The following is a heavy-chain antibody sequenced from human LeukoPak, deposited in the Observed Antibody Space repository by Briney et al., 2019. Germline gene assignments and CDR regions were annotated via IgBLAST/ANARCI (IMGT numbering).Heavy chain of an antibody. D-gene: IGHD5-12*01. CDR1: GGSISSYY. Sequence: SETLSLTCTVSGGSISSYYWSWIWQPPGKGLEWIGYIHYSGSTHYNPSLKSRVTISVDTSKNQVSLKLRSVTAADTAVYYCARTTEGYAGGPGYSYYYYMDVWGKGTTVTISS. V-gene: IGHV4-59*01. CDR2: IHYSGST. CDR3: ARTTEGYAGGPGYSYYYYMDV. J-gene: IGHJ6*03.